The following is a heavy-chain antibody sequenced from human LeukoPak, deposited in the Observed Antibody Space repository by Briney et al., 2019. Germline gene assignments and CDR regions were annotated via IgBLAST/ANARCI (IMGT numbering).Heavy chain of an antibody. CDR3: ARGRFMSRYGSGSYFIY. Sequence: PSETLSLTCAVYGGSFSGYYWSWIRQPPGKGLEWIGEINHSGSTNYNPSLKSRVTISVDTSKNQFSLKLSSVTAADTAVYYCARGRFMSRYGSGSYFIYWGQGTLVTVSS. D-gene: IGHD3-10*01. J-gene: IGHJ4*02. V-gene: IGHV4-34*01. CDR2: INHSGST. CDR1: GGSFSGYY.